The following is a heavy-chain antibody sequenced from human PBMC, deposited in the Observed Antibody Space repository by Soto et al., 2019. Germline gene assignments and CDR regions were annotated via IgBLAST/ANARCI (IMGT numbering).Heavy chain of an antibody. CDR1: GFTFSSYS. CDR3: AREEGVNYYYYGMDV. J-gene: IGHJ6*02. Sequence: PGGSLRLSCAASGFTFSSYSMNWVRQAPGKGLEWVSSISSSSSYIYYADSVKGRFTISRDNAKNSLYLQMNSLRAEDTAVYYCAREEGVNYYYYGMDVWGQGTTVTVSS. CDR2: ISSSSSYI. D-gene: IGHD3-16*01. V-gene: IGHV3-21*01.